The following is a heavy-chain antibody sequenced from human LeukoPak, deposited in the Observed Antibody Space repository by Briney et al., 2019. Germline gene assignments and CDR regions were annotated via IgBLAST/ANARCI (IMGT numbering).Heavy chain of an antibody. D-gene: IGHD3-22*01. CDR3: AVSGYLFDY. J-gene: IGHJ4*02. CDR2: INSDGSST. Sequence: GGSLRLSCAASGFAFSNAWMHWVRQAPGKGLVWVSRINSDGSSTSYADSVKGRFTISRDNSKNTLYLQMNSLRAEDTAVYYCAVSGYLFDYWGQGTLVTVSS. CDR1: GFAFSNAW. V-gene: IGHV3-74*01.